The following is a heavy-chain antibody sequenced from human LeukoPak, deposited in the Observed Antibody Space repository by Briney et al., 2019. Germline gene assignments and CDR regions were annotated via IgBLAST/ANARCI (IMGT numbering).Heavy chain of an antibody. CDR3: TRTYYSSGWYPNDY. Sequence: PSETLSLTCTVSGGSITSYYWSWIRQPAGKGLEWIGRIYSTGSTNYNPSLQSRVTMSVDTSKNQFSLKLSSVTAADTAVYYCTRTYYSSGWYPNDYWGQGTLVTVSS. CDR2: IYSTGST. D-gene: IGHD6-19*01. CDR1: GGSITSYY. V-gene: IGHV4-4*07. J-gene: IGHJ4*02.